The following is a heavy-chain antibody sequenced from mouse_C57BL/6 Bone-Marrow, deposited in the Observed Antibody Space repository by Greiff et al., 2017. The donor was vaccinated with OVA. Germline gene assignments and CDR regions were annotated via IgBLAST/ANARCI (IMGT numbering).Heavy chain of an antibody. D-gene: IGHD1-1*01. CDR1: GFTFSSYA. CDR2: ISSGGDYI. J-gene: IGHJ1*03. Sequence: EVMLVESGEGLVKPGGSLKLSCAASGFTFSSYAMSWVRQTPEKRLEWVAYISSGGDYIYYADTVKGRFTISRDNARNTLYLQMSSLKSEDTAMYYCTRDRTTVVATRYFDVWGTGTTVTVSS. V-gene: IGHV5-9-1*02. CDR3: TRDRTTVVATRYFDV.